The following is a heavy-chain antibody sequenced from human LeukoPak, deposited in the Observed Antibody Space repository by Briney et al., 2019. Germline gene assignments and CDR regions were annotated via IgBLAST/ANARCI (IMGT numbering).Heavy chain of an antibody. CDR1: GCILSSYG. Sequence: GGSLRLSCAASGCILSSYGMHLVLQRPGKGLEWVAFIRSDGNDKYYTAPVKGRFTIFRDNSKNTLYLQMNSLRPEDTAVYYCAKHDSSSDFWGQGSLVTVSS. V-gene: IGHV3-30*02. CDR2: IRSDGNDK. CDR3: AKHDSSSDF. J-gene: IGHJ4*02. D-gene: IGHD3-22*01.